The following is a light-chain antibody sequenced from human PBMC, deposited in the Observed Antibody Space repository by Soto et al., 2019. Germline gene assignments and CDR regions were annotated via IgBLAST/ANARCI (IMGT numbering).Light chain of an antibody. CDR1: SSSMGSVYV. CDR2: GNG. CDR3: SLYISGSTYV. Sequence: QSVLTQPPSVSGAPGKRVTITCYGTSSSMGSVYVVHCYRQLPGTAPKLVVSGNGNRPSGVPDRLSASKSGTSASLAITGLQAEDEADYCCSLYISGSTYVFGTGTKVTVL. V-gene: IGLV1-40*01. J-gene: IGLJ1*01.